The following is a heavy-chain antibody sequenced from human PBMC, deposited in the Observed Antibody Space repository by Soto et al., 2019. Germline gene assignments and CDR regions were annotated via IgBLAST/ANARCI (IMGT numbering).Heavy chain of an antibody. J-gene: IGHJ6*02. D-gene: IGHD6-19*01. Sequence: PGGSLRLSCAASGFTFSSYGMHWVRQAPGKGLEWVAVISYDGSNKYYADSVKGRFTISRDNSKNTLYLQMNSLRAEDTAVYYCAKDIAVAGTLMDVWGQGTTVTVSS. CDR3: AKDIAVAGTLMDV. CDR2: ISYDGSNK. V-gene: IGHV3-30*18. CDR1: GFTFSSYG.